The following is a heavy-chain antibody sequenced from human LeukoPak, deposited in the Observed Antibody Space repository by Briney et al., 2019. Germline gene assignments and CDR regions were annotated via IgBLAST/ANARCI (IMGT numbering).Heavy chain of an antibody. J-gene: IGHJ4*02. CDR3: AKVVSRDYYDSSGYVDY. D-gene: IGHD3-22*01. CDR1: GFTFSNHA. V-gene: IGHV3-23*01. CDR2: NSFSGGST. Sequence: GGSLRLSCAASGFTFSNHAMSWVRQAPGKGLEWVAANSFSGGSTYYADSVRGRFTISRDNSKSTLYLQMNSLRAEDTAIYYCAKVVSRDYYDSSGYVDYWGQGTLVTVSS.